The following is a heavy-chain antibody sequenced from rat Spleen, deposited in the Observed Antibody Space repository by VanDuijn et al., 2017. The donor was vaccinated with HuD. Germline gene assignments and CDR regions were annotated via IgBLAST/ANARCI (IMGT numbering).Heavy chain of an antibody. Sequence: QVQLKESGPGLVQPSQTLSLTCTVSGFSLTSYNVHWLRQSTGKGPEWMGRMWYDGDTAYNSALKSRLSISRDTSKNQVFLKMNSLQTDDTGTYYCTRETGQLPGYKAPFDYWGQGVMVTVSS. D-gene: IGHD1-4*01. CDR2: MWYDGDT. J-gene: IGHJ2*01. CDR3: TRETGQLPGYKAPFDY. V-gene: IGHV2-63*01. CDR1: GFSLTSYN.